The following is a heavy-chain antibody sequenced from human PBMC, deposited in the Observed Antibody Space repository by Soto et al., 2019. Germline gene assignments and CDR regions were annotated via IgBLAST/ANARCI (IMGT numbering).Heavy chain of an antibody. CDR3: ARGAYCSSTSCYGDNWFDP. V-gene: IGHV1-3*01. D-gene: IGHD2-2*01. Sequence: ASVKVSCKASGYTFTSYAMHWVRQAPGQRLEWMGWMNAGNGNTNYAQKFQGRVTMTRNTSISTAYMELSSLRSEDTAVYYCARGAYCSSTSCYGDNWFDPWGQGTLVTVSS. J-gene: IGHJ5*02. CDR2: MNAGNGNT. CDR1: GYTFTSYA.